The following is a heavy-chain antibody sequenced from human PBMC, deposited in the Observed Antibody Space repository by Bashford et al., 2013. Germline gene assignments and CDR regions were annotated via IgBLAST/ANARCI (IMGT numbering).Heavy chain of an antibody. D-gene: IGHD3-22*01. CDR2: IIPIFGTA. CDR1: GGTSSSLG. Sequence: SVKVSCKAHGGTSSSLGISWVRQAPGQGLEWMGGIIPIFGTANYAQKFQGRVTITADESTSTAYMELSSLRSEDTAVYYCARDRPYYYDSSGYWENGMDVWGQGTTVTVSS. V-gene: IGHV1-69*13. CDR3: ARDRPYYYDSSGYWENGMDV. J-gene: IGHJ6*02.